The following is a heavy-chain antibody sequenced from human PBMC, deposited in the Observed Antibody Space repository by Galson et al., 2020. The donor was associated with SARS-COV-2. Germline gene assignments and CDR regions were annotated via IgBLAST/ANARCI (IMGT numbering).Heavy chain of an antibody. D-gene: IGHD3-10*01. Sequence: SETLSLTCTVSGFSISSGYYWVWIRQPPGKGLEWIGSIYHGESAFYNPSLKSRVTILMDTSKNQFSLKLSSMTAADTAIYYCARDHYYGSGSFFAPTAYWGQGSLVTVSS. CDR1: GFSISSGYY. CDR2: IYHGESA. V-gene: IGHV4-38-2*02. CDR3: ARDHYYGSGSFFAPTAY. J-gene: IGHJ4*02.